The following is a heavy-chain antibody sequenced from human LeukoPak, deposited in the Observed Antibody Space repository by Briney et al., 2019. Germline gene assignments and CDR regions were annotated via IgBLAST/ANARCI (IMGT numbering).Heavy chain of an antibody. CDR3: ARRYSSGRRLFDP. D-gene: IGHD6-19*01. V-gene: IGHV4-39*01. J-gene: IGHJ5*02. CDR2: IYYSGST. CDR1: GGSISSSSYY. Sequence: PSETLSLTCTVSGGSISSSSYYWGWIRQPPGKGLEWIGSIYYSGSTYYNPSLKSRVTISVDTSKNQFSLKLSSVTAADTAVYYCARRYSSGRRLFDPWGQGTLVTVSS.